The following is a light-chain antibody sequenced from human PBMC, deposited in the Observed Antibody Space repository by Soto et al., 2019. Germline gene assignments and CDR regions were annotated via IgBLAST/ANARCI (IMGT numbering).Light chain of an antibody. V-gene: IGLV2-14*03. Sequence: QSVLTQPASVSGSPGQSVTISCTGTSSDVGGYSYVSWYQQHPGKAPKLMIYDVSNRPSGVSNRFSGSKSGNTASLTISGLQAEDEADYYCSSYTSSSTWVFGGGTKVTVL. CDR2: DVS. J-gene: IGLJ3*02. CDR1: SSDVGGYSY. CDR3: SSYTSSSTWV.